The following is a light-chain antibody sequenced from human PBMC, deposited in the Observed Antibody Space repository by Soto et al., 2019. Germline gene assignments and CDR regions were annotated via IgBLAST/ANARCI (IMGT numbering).Light chain of an antibody. CDR3: QQVKTYPRT. Sequence: DIHLTQSPSFLSASVGDRVTITCRPSQAVPNNMAWYQQQPGKPPKLLIYEESTLHSGVPSRFSGRKSGTQVTLTIDSVQPEDLASYYCQQVKTYPRTFGGGTQVASK. V-gene: IGKV1-9*01. CDR1: QAVPNN. CDR2: EES. J-gene: IGKJ4*02.